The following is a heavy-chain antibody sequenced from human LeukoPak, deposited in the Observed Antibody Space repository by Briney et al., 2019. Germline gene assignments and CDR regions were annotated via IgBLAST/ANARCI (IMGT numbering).Heavy chain of an antibody. CDR2: IRYDGSNK. CDR3: ARGPPLFDP. V-gene: IGHV3-30*02. CDR1: GFTFSSYG. Sequence: GGSLRLSCAASGFTFSSYGMHWVRQAPGKGLEWVAFIRYDGSNKYYADSVKGRFTISRDNSKNTPYLQMNRLRVEDTAVYYCARGPPLFDPWGQGTLVAVSS. J-gene: IGHJ5*02.